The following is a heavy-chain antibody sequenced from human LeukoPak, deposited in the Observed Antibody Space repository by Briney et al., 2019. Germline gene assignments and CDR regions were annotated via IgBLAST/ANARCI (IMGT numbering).Heavy chain of an antibody. D-gene: IGHD6-13*01. CDR2: INPKNAAT. V-gene: IGHV1-2*02. CDR3: AWTLYIAAVPGGFDY. Sequence: ASVKVSCKASGYTFTGHYIHWVRQAPGQGLEWMGWINPKNAATNYAQKFQGRVTMTRDTSTGTVYMELSSLRSDDTAVFYCAWTLYIAAVPGGFDYWGQGTLVTVSS. J-gene: IGHJ4*02. CDR1: GYTFTGHY.